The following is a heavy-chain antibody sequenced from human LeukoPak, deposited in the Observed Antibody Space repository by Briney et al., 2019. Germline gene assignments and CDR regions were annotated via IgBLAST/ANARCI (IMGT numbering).Heavy chain of an antibody. CDR2: ISSSGSTI. J-gene: IGHJ6*03. CDR3: ARVARGDYYYYYMDV. V-gene: IGHV3-48*03. Sequence: GGSLRLSCAASGFTFSSYEMNWVRQAPGKGLEWVSYISSSGSTIYYADSVKGRFTISRDNAKNSLYLQMNSLRAEDTALYYCARVARGDYYYYYMDVWGKGTTVTVSS. D-gene: IGHD3-10*01. CDR1: GFTFSSYE.